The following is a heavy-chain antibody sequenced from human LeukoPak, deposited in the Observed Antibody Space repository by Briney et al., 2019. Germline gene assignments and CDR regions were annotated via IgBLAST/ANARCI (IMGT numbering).Heavy chain of an antibody. CDR1: GFTFSSYW. D-gene: IGHD5-12*01. V-gene: IGHV3-74*01. CDR3: AKSPGIVATINYYYYGMDV. CDR2: IGTDGSST. J-gene: IGHJ6*02. Sequence: GGSLRLSCVASGFTFSSYWMHWVRQAPGKGLVWVSRIGTDGSSTSYADSVKGRFTISRDNAKNTLYLQMNSLRAEDTAVYYCAKSPGIVATINYYYYGMDVWGQGTTVTVSS.